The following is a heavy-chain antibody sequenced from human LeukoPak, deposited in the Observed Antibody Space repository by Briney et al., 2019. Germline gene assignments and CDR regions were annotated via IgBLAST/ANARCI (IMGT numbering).Heavy chain of an antibody. V-gene: IGHV3-23*05. CDR3: ARSVPDYTRFDY. D-gene: IGHD4-11*01. CDR1: GFTFSDYA. Sequence: GGSLRLSCVASGFTFSDYAMNWVRQAPGKGLEWVSTFKTKYNQVYYAESVRGRFTISTDNSKNTVYLQMNSLRAEDTALYYCARSVPDYTRFDYWGQGVLVTVSS. CDR2: FKTKYNQV. J-gene: IGHJ4*02.